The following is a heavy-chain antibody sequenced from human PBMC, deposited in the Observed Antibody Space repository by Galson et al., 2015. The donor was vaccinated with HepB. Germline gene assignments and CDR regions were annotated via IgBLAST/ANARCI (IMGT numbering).Heavy chain of an antibody. CDR2: ISYDGSNK. Sequence: SLRLSCAASGFTFSSYGMHWVRQAPGKGLEWVAVISYDGSNKYYADSVKGRFTISRDNSKNTLYLQMNSLRAEDTAVYYCAKGSAGTHYYYYYYMDVWGKGTTVTVSS. CDR3: AKGSAGTHYYYYYYMDV. CDR1: GFTFSSYG. D-gene: IGHD6-13*01. V-gene: IGHV3-30*18. J-gene: IGHJ6*03.